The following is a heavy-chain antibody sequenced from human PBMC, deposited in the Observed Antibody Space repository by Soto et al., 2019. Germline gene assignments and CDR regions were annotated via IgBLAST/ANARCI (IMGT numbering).Heavy chain of an antibody. CDR3: AMVDNFVAPTPQDV. CDR2: ISPYSGNT. D-gene: IGHD5-12*01. J-gene: IGHJ6*02. Sequence: QVQLVQSGDEVRKPGSSVKVSCKASGYIFVNYGIPWVRQAPGQRLGWMGWISPYSGNTHYASKVQGRLTMTTDTSTSTAYMDLGSLTSDDAAVYYCAMVDNFVAPTPQDVWGQGTTVTVSS. V-gene: IGHV1-18*01. CDR1: GYIFVNYG.